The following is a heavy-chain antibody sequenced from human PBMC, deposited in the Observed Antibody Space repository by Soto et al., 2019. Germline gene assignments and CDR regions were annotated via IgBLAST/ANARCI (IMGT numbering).Heavy chain of an antibody. CDR1: GFTFSSYA. V-gene: IGHV3-23*01. CDR3: AAAGKPLRLDY. J-gene: IGHJ4*02. D-gene: IGHD6-13*01. Sequence: EVQLLEAGGGLVQPGGSLRLSCAASGFTFSSYAMSWVRQAPGKGLEWVSAISGSGGSTYHADSVKGRFTISRDNSKNTLYLQMNSLRAEDTAVYYCAAAGKPLRLDYWGQGTLVTVSS. CDR2: ISGSGGST.